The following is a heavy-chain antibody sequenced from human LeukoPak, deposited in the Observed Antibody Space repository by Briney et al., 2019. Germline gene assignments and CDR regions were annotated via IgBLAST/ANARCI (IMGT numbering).Heavy chain of an antibody. J-gene: IGHJ2*01. Sequence: SETLSLTCTVSGGSISSSSYYWGWIRRPPGKGLEWIGSIYYSGSTYYNPSLKSRVTISVDTSKNQFSLKLSSVTAADTAVYYCARVLLDSSSSSYWYFDLWGRGTLVTVSS. CDR1: GGSISSSSYY. CDR3: ARVLLDSSSSSYWYFDL. CDR2: IYYSGST. D-gene: IGHD6-6*01. V-gene: IGHV4-39*01.